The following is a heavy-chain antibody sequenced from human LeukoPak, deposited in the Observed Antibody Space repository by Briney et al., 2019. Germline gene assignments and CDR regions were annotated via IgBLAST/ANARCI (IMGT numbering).Heavy chain of an antibody. CDR2: IYYSGST. CDR3: ARVVSHKSVSRPPIDQFDC. Sequence: SETLSLTCAVSGGSISSNSYYWGWIRQPPGKGLEWIGSIYYSGSTYYNPSLKSRVTISVDTSKNQFSLKLRSVTAADTAVYYCARVVSHKSVSRPPIDQFDCWGQGTLVTVSS. J-gene: IGHJ4*02. CDR1: GGSISSNSYY. V-gene: IGHV4-39*07. D-gene: IGHD2/OR15-2a*01.